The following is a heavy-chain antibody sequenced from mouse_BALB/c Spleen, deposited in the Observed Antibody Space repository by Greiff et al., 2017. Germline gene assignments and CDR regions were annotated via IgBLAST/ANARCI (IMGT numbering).Heavy chain of an antibody. CDR1: GIAFSSYD. V-gene: IGHV5-12-1*01. J-gene: IGHJ4*01. CDR2: ISSGGGSI. CDR3: ARRGKWDDAMDY. Sequence: EVHLVESGGGLVKPGGSLKLSCAASGIAFSSYDMSWVRQTPEKRLEWVAYISSGGGSIYYLDTGKGRFTISRDNAKNTLYLQMRSLKSEDTAMYYCARRGKWDDAMDYWGQGTSVTVSS. D-gene: IGHD1-3*01.